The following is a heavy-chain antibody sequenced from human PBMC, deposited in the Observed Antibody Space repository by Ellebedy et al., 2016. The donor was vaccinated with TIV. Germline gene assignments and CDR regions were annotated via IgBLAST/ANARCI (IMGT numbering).Heavy chain of an antibody. D-gene: IGHD3-16*01. J-gene: IGHJ6*02. CDR2: TYYRSKWNN. V-gene: IGHV6-1*01. Sequence: SQTLSLTCVISGDSVSTDIGWNWIRQSPSRGLEWLGRTYYRSKWNNDYAVSLKSRMTINPDTSKNQFSLQLNSLTPEDTAVYYCARGWFGSGMGVWGQGTTVTVSS. CDR3: ARGWFGSGMGV. CDR1: GDSVSTDIG.